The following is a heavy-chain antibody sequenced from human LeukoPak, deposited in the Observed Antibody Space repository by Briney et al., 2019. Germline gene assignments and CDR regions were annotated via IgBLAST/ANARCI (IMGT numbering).Heavy chain of an antibody. CDR3: ARDRSSSGWFKDAFDI. CDR2: IKQDGSEK. J-gene: IGHJ3*02. Sequence: PGGSLRLSCAASGFTFSSYWMSWVRQAPGKGLEWVANIKQDGSEKYYVDSVKGRFTISRDNAKNSLYLQMNSLRAEDTAVYYCARDRSSSGWFKDAFDIWGQGTMVTVS. V-gene: IGHV3-7*01. D-gene: IGHD6-13*01. CDR1: GFTFSSYW.